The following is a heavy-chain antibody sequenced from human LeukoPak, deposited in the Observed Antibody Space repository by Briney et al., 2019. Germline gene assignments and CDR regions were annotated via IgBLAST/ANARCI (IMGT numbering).Heavy chain of an antibody. CDR2: ISGSGSFI. CDR1: GFMFSNYC. Sequence: PGGSLRLSCAAPGFMFSNYCINWVRQAPGKGLEWVSFISGSGSFIYYADSVKGRFTISRDNAKNSLYLQMNSLRVEDTAVYYCARGRISSRPYWIDAFDIWGQGTMVTVSS. D-gene: IGHD6-6*01. CDR3: ARGRISSRPYWIDAFDI. V-gene: IGHV3-21*01. J-gene: IGHJ3*02.